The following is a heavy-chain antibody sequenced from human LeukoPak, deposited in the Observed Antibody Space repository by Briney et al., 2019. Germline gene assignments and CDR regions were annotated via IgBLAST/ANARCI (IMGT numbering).Heavy chain of an antibody. CDR2: ISNNGGDT. J-gene: IGHJ4*02. D-gene: IGHD5-12*01. CDR1: GFTFTTYA. CDR3: AKSMSTAYRGFFDY. V-gene: IGHV3-23*01. Sequence: AGGSLRLSCAASGFTFTTYAMSWVRQAPGMGLEWVSSISNNGGDTYYADSVKGRLSISRDNSKNTLYLQINSLRAEDTAMYYCAKSMSTAYRGFFDYWGRGTLVSVSS.